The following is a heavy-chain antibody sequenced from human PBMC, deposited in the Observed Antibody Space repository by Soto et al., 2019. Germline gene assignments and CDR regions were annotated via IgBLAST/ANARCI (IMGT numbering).Heavy chain of an antibody. J-gene: IGHJ4*02. CDR2: ISAHNGNT. CDR1: GYGFTTYG. CDR3: ARGRYGDY. D-gene: IGHD1-1*01. Sequence: QVHLVQSGAEVKKPGASVKVSCKGSGYGFTTYGITWVRQAPGQGLEWMAWISAHNGNTNYAPKGQGRDTVARGPSTRTACMELRSLRSDDPAVYSCARGRYGDYWGQGALVTVSS. V-gene: IGHV1-18*01.